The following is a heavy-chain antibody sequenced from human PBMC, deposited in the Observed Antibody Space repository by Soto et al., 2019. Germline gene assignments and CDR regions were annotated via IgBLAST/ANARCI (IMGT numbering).Heavy chain of an antibody. CDR2: TYYRSKWYN. D-gene: IGHD5-18*01. J-gene: IGHJ5*02. V-gene: IGHV6-1*01. Sequence: SQTLSLPCAISGDSVSSNSAAWNWIRQSPSRGLEWLGRTYYRSKWYNDYAVSVKSRITINPDTSKNQFSLQLSSVTPEDTAVYYCATSYSYGYGGNWFDPWGQGTLVTVSS. CDR1: GDSVSSNSAA. CDR3: ATSYSYGYGGNWFDP.